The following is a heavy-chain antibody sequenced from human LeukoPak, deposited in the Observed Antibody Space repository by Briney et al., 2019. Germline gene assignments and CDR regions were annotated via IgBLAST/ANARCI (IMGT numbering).Heavy chain of an antibody. Sequence: GGSLRLSCAASGFTFSSYAMNWVRQAPGKGLEWVSTITGSGLNTYYADSVKGRFTISRDNSKNTVYLEMNSLRAEDTAFYYCAKGMRSALNWGQGTLVTVSS. CDR1: GFTFSSYA. J-gene: IGHJ4*02. CDR3: AKGMRSALN. V-gene: IGHV3-23*01. D-gene: IGHD6-25*01. CDR2: ITGSGLNT.